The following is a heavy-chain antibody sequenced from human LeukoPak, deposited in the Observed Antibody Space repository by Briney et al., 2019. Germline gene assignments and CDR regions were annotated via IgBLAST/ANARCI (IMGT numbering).Heavy chain of an antibody. D-gene: IGHD6-6*01. CDR3: ASDHGSSSVYYYYGMDV. V-gene: IGHV3-74*01. CDR1: GFTFSSYW. Sequence: PGGSLRLTCSASGFTFSSYWMHWVRQAPGKGLVWVSRINSDGSSTSYADSVKGRFTISRDNAKNTLYLQMNSLRAEDTAVYYCASDHGSSSVYYYYGMDVWGQGTTVTVSS. CDR2: INSDGSST. J-gene: IGHJ6*02.